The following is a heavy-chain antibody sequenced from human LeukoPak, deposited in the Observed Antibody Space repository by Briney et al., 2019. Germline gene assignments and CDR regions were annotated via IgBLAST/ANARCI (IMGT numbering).Heavy chain of an antibody. D-gene: IGHD4-17*01. CDR2: ISNSGSYT. J-gene: IGHJ4*02. V-gene: IGHV3-23*01. CDR3: ARVKDYGDYGFDY. Sequence: GGSLRLSCAASRFTFSSYAMSWVRQAPGKGLEWVSTISNSGSYTSYADSVKGRFTISRDNSKNTLYLQMNSLRAEDTAVYYCARVKDYGDYGFDYWGQGTLVTVSS. CDR1: RFTFSSYA.